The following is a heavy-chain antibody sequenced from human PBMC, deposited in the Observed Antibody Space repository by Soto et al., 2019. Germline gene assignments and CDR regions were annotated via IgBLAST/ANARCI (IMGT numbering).Heavy chain of an antibody. D-gene: IGHD5-18*01. Sequence: QVHLVQSGAEVKKPGASVKVSCKASGYTFTSYAISWVRQAPGQGLEWMGWIRGYNGDTKYAQKLQGRVTMTTDTSTGTAYLELRRLRSDDTAVYYCARVVDTAMASFDYWGQGTLVTVSS. CDR2: IRGYNGDT. J-gene: IGHJ4*02. V-gene: IGHV1-18*01. CDR1: GYTFTSYA. CDR3: ARVVDTAMASFDY.